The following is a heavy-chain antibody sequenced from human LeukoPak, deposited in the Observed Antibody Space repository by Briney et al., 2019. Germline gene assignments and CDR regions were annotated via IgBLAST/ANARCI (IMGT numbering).Heavy chain of an antibody. J-gene: IGHJ4*02. CDR1: GFSLSTSGMC. D-gene: IGHD2-2*01. Sequence: SGPTLVNPTQTLTLTCTFSGFSLSTSGMCVSWIRQPSGKALGWLARIDWDDDNYYSTSLKTRITISKDTSKNQVVLPMTNMDPVDTATYYCAREETRYCSSTSCPGGEIDFGGQGTLVTVSS. CDR3: AREETRYCSSTSCPGGEIDF. CDR2: IDWDDDN. V-gene: IGHV2-70*11.